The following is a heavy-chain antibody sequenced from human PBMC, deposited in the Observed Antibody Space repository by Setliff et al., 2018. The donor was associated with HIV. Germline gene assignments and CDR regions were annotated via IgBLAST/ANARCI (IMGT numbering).Heavy chain of an antibody. CDR1: GGSISSYY. J-gene: IGHJ4*02. Sequence: PSETLSLTCTVSGGSISSYYWSWIRQPPGKGLEWIGEIIHSGSINYNPSLKSRVTISVDTYNNQFSLNMNSVNAADTAVYYCARGYASGYDAYGYWGQGTLVTVSS. D-gene: IGHD5-12*01. CDR3: ARGYASGYDAYGY. CDR2: IIHSGSI. V-gene: IGHV4-34*01.